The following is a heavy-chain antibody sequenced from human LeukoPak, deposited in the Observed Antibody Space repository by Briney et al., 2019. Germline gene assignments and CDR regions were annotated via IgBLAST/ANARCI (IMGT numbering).Heavy chain of an antibody. V-gene: IGHV1-8*01. D-gene: IGHD3-10*01. CDR1: GYTFTSYD. CDR3: ARDMVRVDHYYYYYMDV. J-gene: IGHJ6*03. Sequence: ASVKVSCKASGYTFTSYDINWVRQATGQGLEWMGWMNPNSGNTGYAQKFQGRVTMTRDTSISTAYMELSRLRSDDTAVYYCARDMVRVDHYYYYYMDVWGKGTTVTVSS. CDR2: MNPNSGNT.